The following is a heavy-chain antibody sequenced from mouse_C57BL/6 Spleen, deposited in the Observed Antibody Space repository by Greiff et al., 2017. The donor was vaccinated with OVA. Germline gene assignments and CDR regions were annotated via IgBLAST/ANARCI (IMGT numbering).Heavy chain of an antibody. CDR2: IWSGGST. V-gene: IGHV2-2*01. J-gene: IGHJ1*03. CDR1: GFSLTSYG. Sequence: QVHVKQSGPGLVQPSQSLSITCTVSGFSLTSYGVHWVRQSPGKGLEWLGVIWSGGSTDYNAAFISRLSISKDNSKSQVFYKMNSLQADDTAIYYCARNYLGRYFDVWGTGTTVTVSS. D-gene: IGHD4-1*01. CDR3: ARNYLGRYFDV.